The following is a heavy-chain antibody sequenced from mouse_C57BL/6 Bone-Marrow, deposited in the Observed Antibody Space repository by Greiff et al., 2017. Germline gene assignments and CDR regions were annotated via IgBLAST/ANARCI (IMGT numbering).Heavy chain of an antibody. V-gene: IGHV5-6*02. CDR2: ISSGGSYT. CDR1: GFTFSSYG. J-gene: IGHJ3*01. D-gene: IGHD1-1*01. CDR3: ARPGYYYGSSLAWFAY. Sequence: EVMLVESGGDLVKPGGSLKLSCAASGFTFSSYGMSWVRQTPDKRLEWVATISSGGSYTYYPDSVKGRFTISRDNAKNTLYLQMSSLKSEDTAMYYCARPGYYYGSSLAWFAYWGQGTLVTVSA.